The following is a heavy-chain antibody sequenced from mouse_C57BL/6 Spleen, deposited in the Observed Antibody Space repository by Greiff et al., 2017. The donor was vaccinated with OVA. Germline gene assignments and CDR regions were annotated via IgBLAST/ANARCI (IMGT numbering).Heavy chain of an antibody. D-gene: IGHD1-1*01. Sequence: EVQLQQSGPELVKPGASVKISCKASGYSFTGYYMHWVKQSSEKSLEWIGEINPSTGGTSYNQKFKGKATLTVDKSSSTAYMQLKSLTSEDSAVYYGARGDRSRGSSYYFDVWGTGTTVTVSS. CDR2: INPSTGGT. V-gene: IGHV1-43*01. CDR1: GYSFTGYY. CDR3: ARGDRSRGSSYYFDV. J-gene: IGHJ1*03.